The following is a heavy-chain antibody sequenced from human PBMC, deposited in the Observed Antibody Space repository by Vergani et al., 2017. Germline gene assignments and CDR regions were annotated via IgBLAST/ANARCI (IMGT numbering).Heavy chain of an antibody. CDR1: GYSFTNYW. CDR2: IHPADSDT. D-gene: IGHD3-22*01. V-gene: IGHV5-51*01. J-gene: IGHJ4*02. Sequence: EVQLVQSGAEVKKPGESLNISCQISGYSFTNYWIGWVRQMPGKGLEWMGIIHPADSDTRYSPSFQGQVTISVDKSISTAYLQRSSLRASDSAMYYCARLYGGDSSGSKYFDSWGQGTLVTVSS. CDR3: ARLYGGDSSGSKYFDS.